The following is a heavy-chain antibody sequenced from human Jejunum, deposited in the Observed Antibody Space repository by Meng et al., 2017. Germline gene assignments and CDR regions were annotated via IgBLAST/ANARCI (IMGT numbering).Heavy chain of an antibody. Sequence: GESLKISCAASGFTFNDAWINWVRQSPGKGLEWVGTVKAKADGGTTHYAAPVKGRFTISRDESESTLYMQMNSLKTEDTALYYCTTMLAFREGVDFWGQGNRVNGAS. CDR1: GFTFNDAW. CDR2: VKAKADGGTT. V-gene: IGHV3-15*01. D-gene: IGHD3-10*02. CDR3: TTMLAFREGVDF. J-gene: IGHJ4*02.